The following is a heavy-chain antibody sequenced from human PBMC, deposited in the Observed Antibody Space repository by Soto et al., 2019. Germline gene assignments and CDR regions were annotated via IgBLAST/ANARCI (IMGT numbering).Heavy chain of an antibody. CDR3: ARVPRFDTWYFDY. Sequence: QVQLVESGGGVVQPGRSLRLSCAASGFSVNTHVIHWIRQAPGKGLEWVAVLWYDGSREYYADSVKGRFTISRDNSKNIMYLQMDNLRVEDKAVYYCARVPRFDTWYFDYWGQGTLATVSS. J-gene: IGHJ4*02. V-gene: IGHV3-33*01. D-gene: IGHD2-2*02. CDR1: GFSVNTHV. CDR2: LWYDGSRE.